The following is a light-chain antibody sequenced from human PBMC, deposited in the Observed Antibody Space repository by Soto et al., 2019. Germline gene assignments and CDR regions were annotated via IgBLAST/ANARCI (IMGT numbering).Light chain of an antibody. CDR3: QSYDINNVV. J-gene: IGLJ2*01. CDR2: EDN. V-gene: IGLV6-57*03. Sequence: NFMLTQPHSVSESPGKTVVISCTRSSGSIASNYVQWYQQRPGSAPTTVIYEDNQRPSGVPDRFSGSIDSSSNSASLTISGLKTEDEADYYCQSYDINNVVFGGGTQLTVL. CDR1: SGSIASNY.